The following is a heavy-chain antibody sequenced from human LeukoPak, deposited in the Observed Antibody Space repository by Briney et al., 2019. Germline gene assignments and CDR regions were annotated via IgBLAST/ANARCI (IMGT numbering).Heavy chain of an antibody. Sequence: GGSLKISCKGSGYTFTSYWIGWVRQVPGKGLEWMGIIYPGDSDTKYTPSFQGQVTISPDKSNSPPYLQWSSLKASGTALYTCARLSKSRVGGGIDYWGQGTLVTVSS. CDR3: ARLSKSRVGGGIDY. V-gene: IGHV5-51*01. D-gene: IGHD1-26*01. CDR1: GYTFTSYW. CDR2: IYPGDSDT. J-gene: IGHJ4*02.